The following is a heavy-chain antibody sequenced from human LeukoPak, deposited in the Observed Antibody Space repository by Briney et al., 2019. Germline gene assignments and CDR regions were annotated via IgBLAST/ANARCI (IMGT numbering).Heavy chain of an antibody. V-gene: IGHV4-38-2*02. CDR2: IYHSGST. D-gene: IGHD3-16*01. J-gene: IGHJ4*02. Sequence: PSETLSLTCTVSGYSISSGYYWGWIRQPPGKGLEWIGSIYHSGSTYYNPSLKSRVTMSLDTSKNQFSLKLSSVTAADTAVYYCARVGDYALKDWGQGTLVTVSS. CDR1: GYSISSGYY. CDR3: ARVGDYALKD.